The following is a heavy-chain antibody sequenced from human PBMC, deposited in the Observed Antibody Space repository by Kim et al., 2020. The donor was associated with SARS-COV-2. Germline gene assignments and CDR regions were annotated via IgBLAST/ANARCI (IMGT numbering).Heavy chain of an antibody. V-gene: IGHV3-33*08. J-gene: IGHJ6*02. Sequence: GGSLRLSCVASGFSFNKYDMHWVRQAPGKGLEWLAVIFDDTVSKYYADSVKGRFTISRDNSKATLYLQMSSLRADDTAVYFCARPESLFRGIGDGMDVWGQGTTVTVFS. D-gene: IGHD2-21*01. CDR3: ARPESLFRGIGDGMDV. CDR2: IFDDTVSK. CDR1: GFSFNKYD.